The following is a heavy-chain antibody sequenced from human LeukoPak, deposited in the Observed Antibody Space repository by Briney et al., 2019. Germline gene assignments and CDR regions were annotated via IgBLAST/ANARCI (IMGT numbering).Heavy chain of an antibody. CDR2: INQDGSGK. CDR3: ARMDIGLVRD. CDR1: GFTFSNYW. V-gene: IGHV3-7*01. J-gene: IGHJ4*02. D-gene: IGHD3-10*01. Sequence: PGGSLRLSCAVSGFTFSNYWMSWVRQAPGKGLEWVANINQDGSGKHYVDSVKGRFTISRDNAKNSLSLQMNTLRAEDTAVYYCARMDIGLVRDWGQGTLVTVSS.